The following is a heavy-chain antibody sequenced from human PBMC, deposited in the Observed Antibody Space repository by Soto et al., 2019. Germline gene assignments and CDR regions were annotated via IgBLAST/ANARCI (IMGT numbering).Heavy chain of an antibody. D-gene: IGHD3-10*01. CDR3: ASGSLLWYYGMDV. CDR2: IDPDGSST. CDR1: GFTSDNYW. Sequence: EMQLVESGGGLVQPGWSLRLSCAAAGFTSDNYWMHWVRQAPGKGLVWVARIDPDGSSTSYADSVKGRFAISRDNAKNTLYLQMSSLRAEDTAVYYCASGSLLWYYGMDVWGQGTTVIVSS. J-gene: IGHJ6*02. V-gene: IGHV3-74*01.